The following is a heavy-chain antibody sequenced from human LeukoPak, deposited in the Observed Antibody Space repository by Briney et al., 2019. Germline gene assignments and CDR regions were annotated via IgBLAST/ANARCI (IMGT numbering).Heavy chain of an antibody. CDR3: AVRRGITMVRGVRSQGAFDI. D-gene: IGHD3-10*01. J-gene: IGHJ3*02. CDR1: GYSFTSYW. CDR2: IYPGDSDT. V-gene: IGHV5-51*01. Sequence: GESLKISCKGSGYSFTSYWIGWVRQMPGKGLEWMGIIYPGDSDTRYSPSFQGQVTISADKSISTAYLQWSGLKASDTAMYYCAVRRGITMVRGVRSQGAFDIWGQGTMVTVSS.